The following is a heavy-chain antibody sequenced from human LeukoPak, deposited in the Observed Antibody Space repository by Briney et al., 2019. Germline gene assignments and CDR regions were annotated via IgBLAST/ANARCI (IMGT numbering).Heavy chain of an antibody. CDR2: IYYSGST. CDR1: GGSISSYY. V-gene: IGHV4-59*01. J-gene: IGHJ6*02. D-gene: IGHD3-22*01. CDR3: ARETYYYDSSGYGMDV. Sequence: SETLSLTCTVSGGSISSYYWSWVRQPPGKGLEWIGYIYYSGSTNYNPSLKSRVTISVDTSKNQFSLKLSSVTATDTAVYYCARETYYYDSSGYGMDVWGQGTTVTVSS.